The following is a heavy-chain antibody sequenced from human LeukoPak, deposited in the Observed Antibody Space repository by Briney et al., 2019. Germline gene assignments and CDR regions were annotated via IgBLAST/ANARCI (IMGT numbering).Heavy chain of an antibody. D-gene: IGHD3-22*01. CDR2: IGGSGANT. J-gene: IGHJ4*02. CDR1: GFTFSNYA. V-gene: IGHV3-23*01. CDR3: AKSSGATDF. Sequence: GGSLRLSCAASGFTFSNYALQWVRQPPGKGLEWVSAIGGSGANTYYADSVRGRFTVSRDNSKNTLYLHMSSLRADDTAVYYCAKSSGATDFWGQGTLVTVSS.